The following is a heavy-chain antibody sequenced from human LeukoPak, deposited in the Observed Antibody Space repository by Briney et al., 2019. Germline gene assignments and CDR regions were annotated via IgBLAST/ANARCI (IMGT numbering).Heavy chain of an antibody. CDR3: ARVWTAATPDY. Sequence: PGGSLRLSCAPSGLTFGNYALSWVRQAPGKGLEWVSGISHSGANTYYSDSVKGRFTISRDNSKNTLYLQMNSLRAEDTAMYYCARVWTAATPDYWGQGTLVTVSS. V-gene: IGHV3-23*01. CDR2: ISHSGANT. CDR1: GLTFGNYA. D-gene: IGHD6-25*01. J-gene: IGHJ4*02.